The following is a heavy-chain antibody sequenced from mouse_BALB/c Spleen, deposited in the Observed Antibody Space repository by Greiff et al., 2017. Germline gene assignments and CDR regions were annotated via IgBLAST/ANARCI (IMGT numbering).Heavy chain of an antibody. V-gene: IGHV1-14*01. J-gene: IGHJ3*01. CDR2: INPYNDGT. D-gene: IGHD2-10*01. CDR1: GYTFTSYV. Sequence: VQLQQSGPELVKPGASVKMSCKASGYTFTSYVMHWVKQKPGQGLEWIGYINPYNDGTKYNEKFKGKATLTSDKSSSTAYMELSSLTSEDSAVYYCAREAPYYGNYGAWFAYWGQGTLVTVSA. CDR3: AREAPYYGNYGAWFAY.